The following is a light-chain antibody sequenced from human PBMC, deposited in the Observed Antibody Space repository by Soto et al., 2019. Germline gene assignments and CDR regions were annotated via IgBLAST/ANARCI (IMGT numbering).Light chain of an antibody. Sequence: EIVLTQSPATLSLSPGERATLSCRASQSVSSYLAWYQQKPGQAPRLLIYDASNRATGIPARFSRSGSGTDFTLTSSSLEPEDFAVYYCQQRSNWPLTFGGGTKVEIK. CDR1: QSVSSY. CDR2: DAS. CDR3: QQRSNWPLT. V-gene: IGKV3-11*01. J-gene: IGKJ4*01.